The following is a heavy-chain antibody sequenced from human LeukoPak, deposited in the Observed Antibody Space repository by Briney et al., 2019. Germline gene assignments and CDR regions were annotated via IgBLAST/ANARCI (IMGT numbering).Heavy chain of an antibody. D-gene: IGHD4-11*01. CDR2: ISYDGNNK. CDR1: GFTFSSYT. V-gene: IGHV3-30-3*01. CDR3: ARDVGLATVTTGGN. J-gene: IGHJ4*02. Sequence: PGGSLTLSCAASGFTFSSYTMHWVRQTPGKGLECGAVISYDGNNKYYTDSVKGRFTISRDNSTNTLYLQMTSLRAEDTAVYYCARDVGLATVTTGGNWGQGTLVTVSS.